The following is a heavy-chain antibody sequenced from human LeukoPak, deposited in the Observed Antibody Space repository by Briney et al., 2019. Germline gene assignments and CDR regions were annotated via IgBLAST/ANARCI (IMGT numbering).Heavy chain of an antibody. CDR2: ISYDGSNK. J-gene: IGHJ4*02. D-gene: IGHD3-22*01. V-gene: IGHV3-30*18. CDR3: AKGRFDSRTFDY. CDR1: GFTFSSYG. Sequence: QPGGSLRLSCAASGFTFSSYGMHWVRQAPGKGLEWVAVISYDGSNKYYADSVKGRFTISRDNSKNTLYLQMNSLRAEDTAVYYCAKGRFDSRTFDYWGQGTLVTFSS.